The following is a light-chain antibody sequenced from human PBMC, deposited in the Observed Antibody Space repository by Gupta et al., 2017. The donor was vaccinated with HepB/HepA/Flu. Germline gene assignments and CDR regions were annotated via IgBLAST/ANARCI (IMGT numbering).Light chain of an antibody. CDR1: ESLVHRDGNTY. CDR3: LQATQFPRT. CDR2: RAS. Sequence: DIVMTQTPLSSPVTLGQPASISCRSSESLVHRDGNTYLSWFQQRPGQPPRLLIYRASQRFSGVPDRFSGSGAETDFTLKISRVEAEEVGTYYCLQATQFPRTFGQGTKVEIK. V-gene: IGKV2-24*01. J-gene: IGKJ1*01.